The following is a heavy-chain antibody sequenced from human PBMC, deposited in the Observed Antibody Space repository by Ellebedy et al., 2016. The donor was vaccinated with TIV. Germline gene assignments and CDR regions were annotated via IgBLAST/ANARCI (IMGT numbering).Heavy chain of an antibody. J-gene: IGHJ4*02. Sequence: GESLKISCAASGFTFSGHAMSWVRQTPGKGLEWVSGIIAGGDSTHYVASVKGRFTISRDNSKKTLYLQMNSLRAEDTAVYYCVKLDSSGFYYGRLDYWGQGTLVTVSS. CDR2: IIAGGDST. CDR1: GFTFSGHA. V-gene: IGHV3-23*01. D-gene: IGHD3-22*01. CDR3: VKLDSSGFYYGRLDY.